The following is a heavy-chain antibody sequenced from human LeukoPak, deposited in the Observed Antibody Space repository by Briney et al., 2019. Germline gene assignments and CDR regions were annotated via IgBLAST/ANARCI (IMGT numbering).Heavy chain of an antibody. CDR3: ARDSGRYFDWLFGI. J-gene: IGHJ4*02. Sequence: SETLSLTCNVSGGSISSYYWSWIRQPPGKGLEWIGYIYDSGNTNYNPSLKSRVTISADTSKNQFSLKLSSVTAADTAVYYCARDSGRYFDWLFGIWGQGALVTVSP. CDR1: GGSISSYY. D-gene: IGHD3-9*01. V-gene: IGHV4-59*01. CDR2: IYDSGNT.